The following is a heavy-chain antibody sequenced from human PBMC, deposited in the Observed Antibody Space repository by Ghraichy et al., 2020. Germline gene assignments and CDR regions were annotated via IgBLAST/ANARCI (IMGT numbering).Heavy chain of an antibody. CDR3: ARAPYCSGGSCYDVGYYYGMDV. Sequence: GGSLRLSCAASGFTFSSYSMNWVRQAPGKGLEWVSYISSSSSTIYYADSVKGRFTISRDNAKNSLYLQMNSLRDEDTAVYYCARAPYCSGGSCYDVGYYYGMDVWGQGTTVTVSS. D-gene: IGHD2-15*01. V-gene: IGHV3-48*02. CDR2: ISSSSSTI. J-gene: IGHJ6*02. CDR1: GFTFSSYS.